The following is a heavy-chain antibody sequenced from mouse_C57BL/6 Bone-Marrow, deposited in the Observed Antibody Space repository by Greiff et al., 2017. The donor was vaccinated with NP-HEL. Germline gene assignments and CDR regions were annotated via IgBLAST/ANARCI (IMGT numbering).Heavy chain of an antibody. CDR3: AIYYYGSTSSRYFDV. CDR1: GYTFTDHT. Sequence: QVQLQQSDAELVKPGASVKISCKVSGYTFTDHTIHWMKQRPEQGLEWIGYIYPRDGSTKYNEKFKGKATLTADKSSSTAYMQLNSLTSEDSAVYFCAIYYYGSTSSRYFDVWGTGTTVTVSS. CDR2: IYPRDGST. J-gene: IGHJ1*03. V-gene: IGHV1-78*01. D-gene: IGHD1-1*01.